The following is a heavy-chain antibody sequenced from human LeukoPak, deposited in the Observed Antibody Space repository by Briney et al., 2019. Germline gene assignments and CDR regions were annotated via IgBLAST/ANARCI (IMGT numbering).Heavy chain of an antibody. CDR1: GFTFSSYW. Sequence: GGSLRLSCAASGFTFSSYWMSWVRQAPGKGLEWVANIKQDGSEKYYVDSVKGRFTISRDNAKNSLYPQMNSLRAEDTAVYYCTSSTLRLGELSVDYWGQGTLVTVSS. D-gene: IGHD3-16*02. V-gene: IGHV3-7*01. CDR3: TSSTLRLGELSVDY. J-gene: IGHJ4*02. CDR2: IKQDGSEK.